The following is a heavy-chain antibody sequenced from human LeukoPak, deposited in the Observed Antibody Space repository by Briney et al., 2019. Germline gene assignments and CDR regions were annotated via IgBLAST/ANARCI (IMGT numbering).Heavy chain of an antibody. Sequence: GGSLRLSCAASGFTFSSYEMNWVRQAPGKGLEWVSYISSGGSTVHYADSVKGRFTISRDNAKNTVYLQMNSLRAEDTAVYYCARVLGSQIDYWGQGTLVTVSS. CDR2: ISSGGSTV. V-gene: IGHV3-48*03. D-gene: IGHD3-10*01. CDR3: ARVLGSQIDY. CDR1: GFTFSSYE. J-gene: IGHJ4*02.